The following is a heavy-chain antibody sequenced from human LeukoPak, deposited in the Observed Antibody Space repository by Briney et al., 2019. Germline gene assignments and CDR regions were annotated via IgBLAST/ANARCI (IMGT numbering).Heavy chain of an antibody. CDR2: IIPIFGTA. CDR1: GYTFTSYG. J-gene: IGHJ3*02. D-gene: IGHD3-22*01. CDR3: ATLSGIYYDSSGADLTAFDI. V-gene: IGHV1-69*06. Sequence: GASVKVSCKASGYTFTSYGISWVRQAPGQGLEWMGGIIPIFGTANYAQKFQGRVTITADISTSTAYMELSSLRSEDTAVYYCATLSGIYYDSSGADLTAFDIWGQGTMVTVSS.